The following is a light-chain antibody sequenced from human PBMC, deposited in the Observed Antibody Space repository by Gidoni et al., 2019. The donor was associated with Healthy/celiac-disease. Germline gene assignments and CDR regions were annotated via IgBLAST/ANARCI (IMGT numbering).Light chain of an antibody. V-gene: IGLV1-47*01. J-gene: IGLJ2*01. CDR2: RNN. Sequence: QSVLTQPPSASGTPGQRVTISCSGRSPNIGSKYVSWYQPLPGPAPKLHIYRNNQPPAGVPYRFSGSKSGTSASLAISRLRSEDEADYYCAACDDSLSGVVFGGGTKLTVL. CDR1: SPNIGSKY. CDR3: AACDDSLSGVV.